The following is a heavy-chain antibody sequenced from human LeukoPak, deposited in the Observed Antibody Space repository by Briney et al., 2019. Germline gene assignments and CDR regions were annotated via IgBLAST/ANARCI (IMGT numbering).Heavy chain of an antibody. CDR2: IRYDGSNK. D-gene: IGHD2-15*01. J-gene: IGHJ4*02. CDR1: GFSFSSYG. V-gene: IGHV3-30*02. CDR3: ANIVVVAARFDY. Sequence: GKSLRLSCVGSGFSFSSYGMHWVRQAPGKGLEWVAFIRYDGSNKYYADSVKGRFTISRDNSKNTLYLQMNSLRAEDTAVYYCANIVVVAARFDYWGQGTLVTVSS.